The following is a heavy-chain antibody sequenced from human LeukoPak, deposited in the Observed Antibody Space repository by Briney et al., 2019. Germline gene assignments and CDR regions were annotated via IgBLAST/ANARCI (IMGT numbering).Heavy chain of an antibody. V-gene: IGHV3-23*01. Sequence: PGGSLRLSCEGSGCTFRKYAMYWVRQAPGKGLEWVSAIGVSTDNTYYADSVKGRFIISRDNSRNTLHVQMSGLRVEDTAIYYCAKGEEAFDIWGQGTMVTVSS. CDR1: GCTFRKYA. CDR2: IGVSTDNT. J-gene: IGHJ3*02. CDR3: AKGEEAFDI.